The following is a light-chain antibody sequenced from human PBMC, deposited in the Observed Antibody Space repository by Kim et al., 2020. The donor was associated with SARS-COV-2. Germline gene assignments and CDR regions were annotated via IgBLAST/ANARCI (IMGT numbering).Light chain of an antibody. V-gene: IGLV3-1*01. Sequence: SYELTQPPSVSVSPGQTASITCSGDKLGDKYACWYQQKPGQSPVVVIYQDSKRPSGIPELFSGSNSGNTATLTISGTQAMDEADYYCQAWDSSHGVFGTGTKVTVL. J-gene: IGLJ1*01. CDR3: QAWDSSHGV. CDR1: KLGDKY. CDR2: QDS.